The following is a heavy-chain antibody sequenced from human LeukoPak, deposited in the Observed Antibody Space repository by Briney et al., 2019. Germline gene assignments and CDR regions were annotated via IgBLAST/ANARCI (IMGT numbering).Heavy chain of an antibody. CDR3: AREVAAAGFDAFDI. CDR1: GYSLTSSY. J-gene: IGHJ3*02. CDR2: INPSGGST. D-gene: IGHD6-13*01. Sequence: ASVPVSCKASGYSLTSSYMHWVGQAPGQGVEWMGIINPSGGSTTYAQDFLGRVAMTRDTSTTTFYMELSSLRSEDTAIYYCAREVAAAGFDAFDIWGQGTMVTVSS. V-gene: IGHV1-46*01.